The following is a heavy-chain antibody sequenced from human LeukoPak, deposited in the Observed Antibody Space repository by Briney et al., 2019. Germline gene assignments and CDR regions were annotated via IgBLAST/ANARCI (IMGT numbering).Heavy chain of an antibody. V-gene: IGHV5-51*01. D-gene: IGHD3-16*01. CDR3: ARIGEGNTFDI. CDR2: IYPGDSDT. J-gene: IGHJ3*02. Sequence: GESLKISCKGSGYSFTTYWIGWVRQMPGKGLEWMGIIYPGDSDTTYSPSFQGQVTISAEKSISTAYVQWSSLKASDTAMYYCARIGEGNTFDIWGQGTMVTVSS. CDR1: GYSFTTYW.